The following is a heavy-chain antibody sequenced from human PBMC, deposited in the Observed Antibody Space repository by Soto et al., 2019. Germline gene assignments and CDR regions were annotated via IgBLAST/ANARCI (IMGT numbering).Heavy chain of an antibody. CDR3: ARVPSPFDFYYAMDV. J-gene: IGHJ6*02. Sequence: PGGSLRLSCVGSGFTFSTYSINWVRQSPGKGLEWVSSISSRSDIYYADSVKGRFTISRDNAKNSLYLQMNSLRAEDTAVYFCARVPSPFDFYYAMDVWGQGTTVTVSS. CDR1: GFTFSTYS. CDR2: ISSRSDI. V-gene: IGHV3-21*04. D-gene: IGHD3-16*01.